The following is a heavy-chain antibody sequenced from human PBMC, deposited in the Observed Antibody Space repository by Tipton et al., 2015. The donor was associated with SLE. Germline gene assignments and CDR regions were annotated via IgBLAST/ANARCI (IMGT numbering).Heavy chain of an antibody. J-gene: IGHJ4*02. Sequence: TLSLTCAVSGASIRRYYWTWVRQAPGKGLEWIGCIFDTGTTSYNPSLQSRVTLSIDTSKNHFSLRLTSVTAADTAVYYCARDVNLGTWGQGTLVTVSS. V-gene: IGHV4-59*01. CDR3: ARDVNLGT. CDR2: IFDTGTT. D-gene: IGHD2/OR15-2a*01. CDR1: GASIRRYY.